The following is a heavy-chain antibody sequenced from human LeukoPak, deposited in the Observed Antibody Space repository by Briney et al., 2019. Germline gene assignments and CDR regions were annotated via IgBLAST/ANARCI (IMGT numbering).Heavy chain of an antibody. V-gene: IGHV3-73*01. CDR1: GFTFSGSA. D-gene: IGHD3-10*02. CDR3: AELGITMIGGV. Sequence: GGSLRLSCAASGFTFSGSAMHWVRQASGKGLEWVGRIRSKANSYAAAYAASVKGRFTISRDNAKNSLYLQMNSLRAEDTAVYYCAELGITMIGGVWGKGTTVTISS. J-gene: IGHJ6*04. CDR2: IRSKANSYAA.